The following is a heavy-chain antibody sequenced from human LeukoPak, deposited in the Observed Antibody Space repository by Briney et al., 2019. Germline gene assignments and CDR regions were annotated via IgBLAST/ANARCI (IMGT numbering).Heavy chain of an antibody. CDR2: IDFSGNT. J-gene: IGHJ4*02. CDR1: GASLKGNY. CDR3: ARMPGRSPDY. D-gene: IGHD3-10*01. Sequence: PSETLSLTCTVSGASLKGNYWTWVRQSPGKGLEWIGYIDFSGNTKSDPSLQSRVSMSIDTSQNQFFLRLRSVTAADTAVYFCARMPGRSPDYRGQGILVTVSP. V-gene: IGHV4-59*08.